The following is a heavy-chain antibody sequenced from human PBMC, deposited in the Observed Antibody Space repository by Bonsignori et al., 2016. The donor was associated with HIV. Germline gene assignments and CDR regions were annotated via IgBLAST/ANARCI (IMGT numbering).Heavy chain of an antibody. V-gene: IGHV1-2*02. D-gene: IGHD3-10*01. CDR2: INPNSGGT. CDR3: ARPTWFGESYDAFDI. Sequence: WVRQAPGQGLEWMGWINPNSGGTNYAQKFQGRVTMTRDTSISTTYMELSRLRSDDTAVYYCARPTWFGESYDAFDIWGQGTMVTVSS. J-gene: IGHJ3*02.